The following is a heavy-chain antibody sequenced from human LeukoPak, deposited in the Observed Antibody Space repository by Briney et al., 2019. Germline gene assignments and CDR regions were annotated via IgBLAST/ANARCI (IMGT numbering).Heavy chain of an antibody. CDR2: IKQDGSEK. Sequence: PGGSLRLSCAASGFTFSSYWMSWVRQAPGKGLEWVANIKQDGSEKYYVDSEKGRFTISRDNAKNSLYLQMNSLRAEDTAVYYCARVSGFGELLQVYYYYGMDVWGQGTTVTVSS. CDR1: GFTFSSYW. J-gene: IGHJ6*02. D-gene: IGHD3-10*01. CDR3: ARVSGFGELLQVYYYYGMDV. V-gene: IGHV3-7*01.